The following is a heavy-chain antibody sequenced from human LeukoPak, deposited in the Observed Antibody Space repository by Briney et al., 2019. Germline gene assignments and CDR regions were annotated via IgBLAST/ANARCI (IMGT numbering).Heavy chain of an antibody. D-gene: IGHD3-3*01. CDR2: MNPNSGNT. CDR3: ARGVRITIFGVVPYYYGMDV. Sequence: ASVKVSCKASGYTFTSYDINWVRQATGQGLECMGWMNPNSGNTGYAQKFQGRVTMTRNTSISTAYMEPSSLRSEDTAVYYCARGVRITIFGVVPYYYGMDVWGQGTTVTVSS. CDR1: GYTFTSYD. J-gene: IGHJ6*02. V-gene: IGHV1-8*01.